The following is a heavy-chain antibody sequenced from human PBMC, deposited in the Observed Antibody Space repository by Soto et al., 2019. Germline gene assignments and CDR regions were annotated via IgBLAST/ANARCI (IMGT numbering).Heavy chain of an antibody. J-gene: IGHJ4*02. CDR2: IKSKTDGGTT. CDR3: TTDSQGGSYPF. D-gene: IGHD1-26*01. Sequence: LRLSCGASGFTFSNAWMSWVRQAPGKGLEWVGRIKSKTDGGTTDYAAPVKGRFTISRDDSKNTLYLQMNSLKTEDTAVYYCTTDSQGGSYPFWGQGTLVTVSS. V-gene: IGHV3-15*01. CDR1: GFTFSNAW.